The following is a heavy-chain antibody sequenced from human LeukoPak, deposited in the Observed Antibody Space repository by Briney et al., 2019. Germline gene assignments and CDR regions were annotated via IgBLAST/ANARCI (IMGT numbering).Heavy chain of an antibody. Sequence: GRSLRLSCAASGFTFSSYGMHWVRQAPGKGLEWVAVIWYDGSNKYYADSVKGRFTISRGNSKNTLYLQMNSLRAEDTAVYYCARGYSSSSGRARFDPWGQGTLVTVSS. D-gene: IGHD6-6*01. J-gene: IGHJ5*02. CDR3: ARGYSSSSGRARFDP. V-gene: IGHV3-33*01. CDR2: IWYDGSNK. CDR1: GFTFSSYG.